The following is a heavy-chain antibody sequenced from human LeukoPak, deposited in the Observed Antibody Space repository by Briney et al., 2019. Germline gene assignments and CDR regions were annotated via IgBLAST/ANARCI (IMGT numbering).Heavy chain of an antibody. CDR2: ISYDGSNK. V-gene: IGHV3-30-3*01. J-gene: IGHJ3*02. CDR3: AREAIVGATSGAFDI. Sequence: PGGSLRLSCAASGXTFSSYAMHWVRQAPGKGLEWVAVISYDGSNKYYADSVKGRFTISRDNSKNTLYLQMNSLRAEDTAVYYCAREAIVGATSGAFDIWGQGTVVTVSS. CDR1: GXTFSSYA. D-gene: IGHD1-26*01.